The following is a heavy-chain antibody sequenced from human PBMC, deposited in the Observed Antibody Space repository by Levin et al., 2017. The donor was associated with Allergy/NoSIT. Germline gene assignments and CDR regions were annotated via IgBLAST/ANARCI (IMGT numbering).Heavy chain of an antibody. CDR3: ARDLGANSGSGMDV. CDR1: GFSLNYYR. Sequence: GGFLRLSCAASGFSLNYYRMIWVRQAPGKGLEWVSTISSSSSYIFYADSVKGRFTISRDNAKNSLYLQMNSLRVEDTALYYCARDLGANSGSGMDVWGQGTTVTVSS. CDR2: ISSSSSYI. D-gene: IGHD3-16*01. V-gene: IGHV3-21*01. J-gene: IGHJ6*02.